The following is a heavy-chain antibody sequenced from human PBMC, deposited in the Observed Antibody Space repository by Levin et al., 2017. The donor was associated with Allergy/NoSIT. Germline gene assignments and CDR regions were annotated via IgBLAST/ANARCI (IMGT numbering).Heavy chain of an antibody. CDR1: GGSISSSSYY. J-gene: IGHJ5*02. CDR2: IYYSGST. Sequence: SETLSLTCTVSGGSISSSSYYWGWIRQPPGKGLEWIGSIYYSGSTYYNPSLKSRVTISVDTSKNQFSLKLSSVTAADTAVYYCARHRPTCGDLCGWFDPWGQGTLVTVSS. CDR3: ARHRPTCGDLCGWFDP. V-gene: IGHV4-39*01. D-gene: IGHD2-21*01.